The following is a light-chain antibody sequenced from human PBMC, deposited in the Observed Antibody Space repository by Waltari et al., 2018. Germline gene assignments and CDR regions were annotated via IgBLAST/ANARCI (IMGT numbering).Light chain of an antibody. J-gene: IGKJ4*01. CDR3: QQYNDWPPLT. CDR1: QSVGNN. V-gene: IGKV3-15*01. Sequence: EIVMTQSPATLSVSPGERATLSCRASQSVGNNLAWYQQKPGQAPRLRIYGAFTRATGVPTRFSGSGSGTEFSLTIRTVQSEDFAVYYCQQYNDWPPLTFGGGTKVELK. CDR2: GAF.